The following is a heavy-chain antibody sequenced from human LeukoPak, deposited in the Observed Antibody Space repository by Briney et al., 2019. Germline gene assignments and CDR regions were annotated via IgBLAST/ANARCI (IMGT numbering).Heavy chain of an antibody. Sequence: GGSLKLSCAASGFSFSSYAMSWVRQAPGKGLEWVSSISGSGDNTYYAESVKGRFTISRDNSNNTLFLQMNSLRAEDTAVFYYAKRSGYTTGWFFDFWGQGTLVTVSS. CDR1: GFSFSSYA. V-gene: IGHV3-23*01. CDR2: ISGSGDNT. CDR3: AKRSGYTTGWFFDF. D-gene: IGHD6-19*01. J-gene: IGHJ4*02.